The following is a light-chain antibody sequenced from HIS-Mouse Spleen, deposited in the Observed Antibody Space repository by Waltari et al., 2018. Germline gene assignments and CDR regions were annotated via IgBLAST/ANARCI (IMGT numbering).Light chain of an antibody. CDR2: KER. CDR3: QSADSSGTYWV. CDR1: ALPKKY. V-gene: IGLV3-25*03. J-gene: IGLJ3*02. Sequence: SYELTQPPSVSVSPGQTARITCSGDALPKKYAYWYQQKSGQAPVLVIYKERERPSGIPARCSGSSSGTTVTLTIRRVQAEDEADYYCQSADSSGTYWVFGGGTKLTVL.